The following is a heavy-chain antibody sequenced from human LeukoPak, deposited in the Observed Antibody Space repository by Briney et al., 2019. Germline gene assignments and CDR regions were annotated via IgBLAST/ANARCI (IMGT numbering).Heavy chain of an antibody. CDR3: AKDKYSPFDY. Sequence: GGSLRLSCAASGFTFSSYEMNWVRQAPGKGLEWVAFIRYDGSIKYYADSVKGRFTISRDSSKNTLYLQMNSLRAEDTAVYYCAKDKYSPFDYWGQGTLVTVSS. D-gene: IGHD5-18*01. V-gene: IGHV3-30*02. J-gene: IGHJ4*02. CDR2: IRYDGSIK. CDR1: GFTFSSYE.